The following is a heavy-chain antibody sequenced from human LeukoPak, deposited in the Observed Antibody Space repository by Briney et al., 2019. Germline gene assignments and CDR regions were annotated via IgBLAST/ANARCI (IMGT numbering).Heavy chain of an antibody. CDR2: IKQDGSEK. D-gene: IGHD6-6*01. Sequence: GGSLRLSCAASGFTFSSHSMHWVRQAPGKGLEWVANIKQDGSEKVYVDSVKGRFTISRDNAKNSLFLQMDALRAEDTAVYYCARDPYSSTWSYGMDVWGQGTTVTVSS. CDR1: GFTFSSHS. CDR3: ARDPYSSTWSYGMDV. J-gene: IGHJ6*02. V-gene: IGHV3-7*05.